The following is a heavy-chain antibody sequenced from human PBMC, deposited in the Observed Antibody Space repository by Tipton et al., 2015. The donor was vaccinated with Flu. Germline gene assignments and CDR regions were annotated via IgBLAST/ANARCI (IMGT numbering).Heavy chain of an antibody. Sequence: TLSLTCTVSGGSLGSYYWSWIRQPAGKGLEWIGRIYSSGSTTYNLTLKSRVTMSVDTSKSQFSLKLRSVTAADTAVYYCAGGSGSGTYVIFDYWGQGTLVTVSS. CDR3: AGGSGSGTYVIFDY. D-gene: IGHD3-10*01. V-gene: IGHV4-4*07. CDR2: IYSSGST. J-gene: IGHJ4*02. CDR1: GGSLGSYY.